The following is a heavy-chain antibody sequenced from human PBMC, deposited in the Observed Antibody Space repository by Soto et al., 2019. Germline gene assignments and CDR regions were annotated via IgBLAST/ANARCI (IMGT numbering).Heavy chain of an antibody. J-gene: IGHJ4*02. D-gene: IGHD3-10*01. Sequence: EVQLVESGGGLIQPGGSLRLSCAVSGFTVSNNYMSWVRQAPGKGLEGVSVIYSGGYTAYGDSVKGRFTISRDNSKNTNYLQKKSLGAAQRAVYSGAPRPGGGGYWGQGTLVTVSS. CDR2: IYSGGYT. CDR3: APRPGGGGY. CDR1: GFTVSNNY. V-gene: IGHV3-53*01.